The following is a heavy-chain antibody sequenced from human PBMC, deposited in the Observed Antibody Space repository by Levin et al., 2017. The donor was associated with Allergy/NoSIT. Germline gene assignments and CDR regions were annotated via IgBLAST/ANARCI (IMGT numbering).Heavy chain of an antibody. V-gene: IGHV3-11*01. Sequence: GESLKISCAASGFTFSDYYMSWIRQAPGKGLEWVSYISSSGSTIYYADSMKGRFTISRDNAKNSLYLQMNSLRAEDTAVYYCARETRYCSSTSCSSFDYWGQGTLVTVSS. CDR1: GFTFSDYY. D-gene: IGHD2-2*01. CDR3: ARETRYCSSTSCSSFDY. CDR2: ISSSGSTI. J-gene: IGHJ4*02.